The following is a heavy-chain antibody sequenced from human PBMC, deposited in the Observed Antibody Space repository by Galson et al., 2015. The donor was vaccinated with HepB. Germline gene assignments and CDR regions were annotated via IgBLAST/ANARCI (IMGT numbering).Heavy chain of an antibody. Sequence: SLRLSCAASGFTLSTYAMHWVRQAPGKGLEWVALISYDGSNEYYADSVKGRFTISRDNSKNTVSLQMNSLRAEDTAVYYCAKDQIGYTYFYYSMDVWGQGTTVTVSS. CDR3: AKDQIGYTYFYYSMDV. CDR1: GFTLSTYA. CDR2: ISYDGSNE. V-gene: IGHV3-30*18. D-gene: IGHD3-16*02. J-gene: IGHJ6*02.